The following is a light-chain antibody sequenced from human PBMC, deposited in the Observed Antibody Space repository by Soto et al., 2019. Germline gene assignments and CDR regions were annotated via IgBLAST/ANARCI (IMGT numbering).Light chain of an antibody. CDR1: QSVNSN. V-gene: IGKV3-15*01. J-gene: IGKJ5*01. Sequence: EIVMTQSPATLSVSPGERATLSCRASQSVNSNLGWYQQKPGQAPRLLIYGTSTRATGIPARFSGSGSGTDFTLTISSLEPEDFAVYYCQQRSNWPPITFGQGTRLEIK. CDR2: GTS. CDR3: QQRSNWPPIT.